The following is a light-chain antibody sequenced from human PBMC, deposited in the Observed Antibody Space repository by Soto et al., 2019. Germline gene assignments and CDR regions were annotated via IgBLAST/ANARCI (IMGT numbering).Light chain of an antibody. V-gene: IGKV1-9*01. CDR3: QQLNSYPLT. Sequence: DIQLTHSPSFLSASVGDRVTITCRASQGISTYLAWYQQKPGKVPKYLIYAASTLQSGVPSRFSGSGSGTEFTLTISSLQPEDFATYYCQQLNSYPLTFGGGTKVEIK. CDR2: AAS. J-gene: IGKJ4*01. CDR1: QGISTY.